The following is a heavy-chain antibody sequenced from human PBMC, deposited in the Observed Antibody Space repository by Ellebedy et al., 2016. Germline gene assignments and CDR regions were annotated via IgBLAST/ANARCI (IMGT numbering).Heavy chain of an antibody. D-gene: IGHD2/OR15-2a*01. J-gene: IGHJ6*02. V-gene: IGHV3-30*18. CDR3: TKVRSPDFYKSSGMDV. CDR2: ISDDGSDK. Sequence: GESLKISXAASGFTFSRYGIQWVRQAPGKGLEWVAGISDDGSDKYYTDSVQGRFTISRDNSKIRVFLQINSLRLEDTAVYYCTKVRSPDFYKSSGMDVWGQGTTVTVSS. CDR1: GFTFSRYG.